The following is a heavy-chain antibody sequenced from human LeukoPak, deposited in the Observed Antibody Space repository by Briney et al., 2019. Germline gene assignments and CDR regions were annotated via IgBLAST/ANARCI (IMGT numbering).Heavy chain of an antibody. Sequence: GGSLRLSCAASGFTFSSYWMSWVRQAPGKGLEWVANIKQDGSEKYYVDSVKGRFTISRDNAKNSLYLQMNSLRAEDTAVYYCARGGPVRYCSGGSCSTYFDYWGQGTLVTVSS. J-gene: IGHJ4*02. D-gene: IGHD2-15*01. V-gene: IGHV3-7*01. CDR3: ARGGPVRYCSGGSCSTYFDY. CDR2: IKQDGSEK. CDR1: GFTFSSYW.